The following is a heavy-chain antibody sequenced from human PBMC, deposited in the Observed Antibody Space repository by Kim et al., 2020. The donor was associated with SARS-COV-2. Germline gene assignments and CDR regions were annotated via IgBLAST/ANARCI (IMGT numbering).Heavy chain of an antibody. CDR1: GFTFSNAW. Sequence: GGSLRLSCAASGFTFSNAWMSWVRQAPGKGLEWVGRIKSKTDGGTTDYAAPVKGRFTISRDDSKNTLYLQMNSLKTEDTAVYYCTTDQYYYDSSGYPYYYYGMDVWGQGTTVTVSS. J-gene: IGHJ6*02. D-gene: IGHD3-22*01. V-gene: IGHV3-15*01. CDR3: TTDQYYYDSSGYPYYYYGMDV. CDR2: IKSKTDGGTT.